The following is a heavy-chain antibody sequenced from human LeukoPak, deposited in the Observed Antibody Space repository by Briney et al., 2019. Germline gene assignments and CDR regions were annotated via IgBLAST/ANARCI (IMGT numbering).Heavy chain of an antibody. V-gene: IGHV1-2*02. J-gene: IGHJ5*02. CDR2: NHPDSGGT. D-gene: IGHD3-16*01. CDR3: ARGAFGGLHDH. Sequence: ASVKVSCKTSGYTFTDFYIHWVRQAPGQGLEWMGWNHPDSGGTNVAEQFQGRFTMTRDTSATTAYMELNSLRSDDTAVYYCARGAFGGLHDHWGQGTLVTVSS. CDR1: GYTFTDFY.